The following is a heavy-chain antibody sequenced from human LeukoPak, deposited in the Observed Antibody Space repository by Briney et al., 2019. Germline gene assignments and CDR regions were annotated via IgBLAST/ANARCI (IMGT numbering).Heavy chain of an antibody. CDR2: VYRSGSA. J-gene: IGHJ4*02. D-gene: IGHD4-17*01. CDR1: GGSISSYY. Sequence: SETLSLTCTVSGGSISSYYWSWIRQPPGKGLEWIGSVYRSGSASYNPSLKSRVTISVDTSKNQFSLKLSSVTAADTAVYYCARPTHNTGDYTDWGQGTLVTVSS. V-gene: IGHV4-59*12. CDR3: ARPTHNTGDYTD.